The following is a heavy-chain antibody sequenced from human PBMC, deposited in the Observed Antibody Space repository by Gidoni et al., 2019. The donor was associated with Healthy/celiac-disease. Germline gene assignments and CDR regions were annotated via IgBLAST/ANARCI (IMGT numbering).Heavy chain of an antibody. Sequence: QVQLVESGGGLVKPGVSLTLSCAASGFTFSDYYMSWIRQAPGKGLEWVAYIRSSGSTIYYADSVKGRFTISRDNAKNSLYLQMNSLRAEDTAVYYCARASFIAVAGTPVDYWGQGTLVTVSS. V-gene: IGHV3-11*01. J-gene: IGHJ4*02. D-gene: IGHD6-19*01. CDR2: IRSSGSTI. CDR3: ARASFIAVAGTPVDY. CDR1: GFTFSDYY.